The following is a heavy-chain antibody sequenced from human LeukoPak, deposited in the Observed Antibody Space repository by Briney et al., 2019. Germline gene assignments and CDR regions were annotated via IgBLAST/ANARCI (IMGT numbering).Heavy chain of an antibody. CDR1: GFTVSSNY. D-gene: IGHD5-12*01. V-gene: IGHV3-53*01. Sequence: GSLRLSCAASGFTVSSNYMSWVRQAPGKGLEWVSVIYSGGSTYYADSVKGRFTISRDNSRNTLYLQMNSLRAEDTAVYYCARSIVATIGLDYWGQGTLVTVSS. CDR2: IYSGGST. CDR3: ARSIVATIGLDY. J-gene: IGHJ4*02.